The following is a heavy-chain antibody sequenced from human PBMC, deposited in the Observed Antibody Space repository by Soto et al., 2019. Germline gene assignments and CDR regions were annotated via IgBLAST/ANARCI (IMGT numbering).Heavy chain of an antibody. CDR2: IYYSGST. D-gene: IGHD1-1*01. J-gene: IGHJ6*02. V-gene: IGHV4-59*01. Sequence: SETLSLTCTVSGGSISSYYWIWTRQLPGKGLEWIGYIYYSGSTNYNPSLKSRVTISVDTSKNQFSLKLSSVTAADTAVYYCARGTVPERVGYYYYGMDVWGRGTTVTVS. CDR3: ARGTVPERVGYYYYGMDV. CDR1: GGSISSYY.